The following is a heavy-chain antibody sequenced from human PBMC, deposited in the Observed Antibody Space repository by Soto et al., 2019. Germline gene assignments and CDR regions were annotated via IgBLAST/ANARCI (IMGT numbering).Heavy chain of an antibody. CDR3: ARAWNSRYWGWLDP. CDR1: GGSFSGYY. D-gene: IGHD1-7*01. CDR2: INHSGST. J-gene: IGHJ5*02. V-gene: IGHV4-34*01. Sequence: PSETLSLTCAVYGGSFSGYYWSWIRQPPGKGLEWIGEINHSGSTNYNPSLKSRVTISVDTSKNQFSLKLSSVTAADTAVYYRARAWNSRYWGWLDPWGQGTLVTVSS.